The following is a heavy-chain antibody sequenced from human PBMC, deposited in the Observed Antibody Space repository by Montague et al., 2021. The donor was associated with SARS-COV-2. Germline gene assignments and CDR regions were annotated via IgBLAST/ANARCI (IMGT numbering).Heavy chain of an antibody. CDR1: GGSIAGYY. CDR3: ARAQNTCFIANCVNYFDF. V-gene: IGHV4-59*01. Sequence: SETLSLTCGVSGGSIAGYYWSWIRQSPGKGLEWIGYVYYTGSTKYNPSLKTRVTLSLDTPKNHFSLKLTSVTAADTAVYYCARAQNTCFIANCVNYFDFWGLGALVTVSS. D-gene: IGHD1-1*01. J-gene: IGHJ4*02. CDR2: VYYTGST.